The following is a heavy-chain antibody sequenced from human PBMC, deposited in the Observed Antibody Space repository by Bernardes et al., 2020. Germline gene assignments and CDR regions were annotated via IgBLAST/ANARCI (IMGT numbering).Heavy chain of an antibody. Sequence: SETLSLTCSVSGVSISGSYWSWIRQPPGKGLEWIGYISDIVRTNYRSSLRDRVTLLTDTSKNQFSLTLSSVTAADTAVYYCAKQVLLDYFDPWGQGTLVTVSS. CDR2: ISDIVRT. CDR1: GVSISGSY. J-gene: IGHJ4*02. D-gene: IGHD2-8*01. CDR3: AKQVLLDYFDP. V-gene: IGHV4-59*01.